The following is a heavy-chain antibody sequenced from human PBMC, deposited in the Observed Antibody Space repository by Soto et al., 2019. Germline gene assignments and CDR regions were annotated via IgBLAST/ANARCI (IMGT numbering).Heavy chain of an antibody. CDR1: GGSISSSSHH. D-gene: IGHD6-13*01. CDR2: IYYSGTT. CDR3: AREKDSAGDS. V-gene: IGHV4-39*02. Sequence: SETLSLTCAVSGGSISSSSHHWGWIHQPPGQGLEWIGSIYYSGTTYYNPSLKSRLTISVDTSKNQFSLRLSSVTAADTAVYYCAREKDSAGDSWGQGTLVTVSS. J-gene: IGHJ4*02.